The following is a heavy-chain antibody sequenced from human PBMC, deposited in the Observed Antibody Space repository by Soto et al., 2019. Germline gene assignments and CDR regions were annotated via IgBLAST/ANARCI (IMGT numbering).Heavy chain of an antibody. Sequence: PGGSLRLSCAASGFTFSSYAMNWVRQAPGKGLEWVSCISGSGESTYYADSVKGRFTISRDTANNMLYLQMNSLRAEYTSVYYCAKGLGNPYFFDYWGQGTLVTVSS. CDR2: ISGSGEST. J-gene: IGHJ4*02. V-gene: IGHV3-23*01. D-gene: IGHD4-4*01. CDR3: AKGLGNPYFFDY. CDR1: GFTFSSYA.